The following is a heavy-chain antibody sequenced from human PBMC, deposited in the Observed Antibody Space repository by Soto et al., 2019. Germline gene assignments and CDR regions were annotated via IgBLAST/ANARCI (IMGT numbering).Heavy chain of an antibody. CDR3: VRVVAIPGYPDN. Sequence: QVQLVQSGAEVRQPASSVKVSCKTSGGTFSSYAISWVRQAPGQGLEWMGGIVPIVDTSTYAQKFQGRVKSTADGSPSAVYMELSSLRSDDTAVYYCVRVVAIPGYPDNWGQGTLVTVSS. V-gene: IGHV1-69*12. CDR2: IVPIVDTS. J-gene: IGHJ4*02. CDR1: GGTFSSYA. D-gene: IGHD5-12*01.